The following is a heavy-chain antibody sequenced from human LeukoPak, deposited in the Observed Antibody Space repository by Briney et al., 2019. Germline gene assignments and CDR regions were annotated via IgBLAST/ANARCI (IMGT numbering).Heavy chain of an antibody. CDR2: TYYRSKWYS. J-gene: IGHJ4*02. D-gene: IGHD1-26*01. V-gene: IGHV6-1*01. Sequence: SQTLSLTCATSGDSVSSNSAAWNWIRQSPSRGLEWLGRTYYRSKWYSDYAVSVKSRITVNPDTSKNQFSLQLNSVTPEDTAVYYCARGHGQSYYPTYYFDFWGQGTLVTVSS. CDR3: ARGHGQSYYPTYYFDF. CDR1: GDSVSSNSAA.